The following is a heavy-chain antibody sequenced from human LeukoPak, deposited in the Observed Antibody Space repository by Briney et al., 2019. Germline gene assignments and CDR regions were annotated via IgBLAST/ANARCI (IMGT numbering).Heavy chain of an antibody. CDR1: GGSISSSSYY. CDR3: ARADSVTTFWYFDL. CDR2: IYYSGST. D-gene: IGHD4-17*01. Sequence: PSETLSLTCTVSGGSISSSSYYWGWIRQPPGKGLEWIGSIYYSGSTNYNPSLKSRVTISVDTSKNQFSLKLSSVTAADTAVYYCARADSVTTFWYFDLWGRGTLVTVSS. V-gene: IGHV4-39*07. J-gene: IGHJ2*01.